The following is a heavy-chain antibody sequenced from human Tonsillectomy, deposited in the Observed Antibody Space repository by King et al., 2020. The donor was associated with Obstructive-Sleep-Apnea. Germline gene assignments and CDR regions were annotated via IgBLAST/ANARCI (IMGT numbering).Heavy chain of an antibody. CDR3: ASESGDWLADS. CDR2: ISSTGTYI. V-gene: IGHV3-11*06. Sequence: VQLVESGGGVVKPGGSLRLSCAASGFTFTDYDYYMSWIRQAPGKGLEWVAYISSTGTYIKYADSLKGRFTISRDNAANSVYLQMNSLRADDTALYFCASESGDWLADSWGQGTLVIVSS. CDR1: GFTFTDYDYY. J-gene: IGHJ4*02. D-gene: IGHD6-19*01.